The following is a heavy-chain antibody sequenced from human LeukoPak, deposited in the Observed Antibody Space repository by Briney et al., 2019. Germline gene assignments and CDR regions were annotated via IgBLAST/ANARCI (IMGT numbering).Heavy chain of an antibody. Sequence: GGSLRLSCAASGFTFSSYSMNWVRQAPGKGLEWVSSISSSSSYIYYADSVKGRFTISRDNAKNSLYLRMNSLRAEDTAVYYCARAIYYEDAFDIWGQGTTVTVSS. J-gene: IGHJ3*02. CDR1: GFTFSSYS. D-gene: IGHD3-22*01. CDR2: ISSSSSYI. V-gene: IGHV3-21*01. CDR3: ARAIYYEDAFDI.